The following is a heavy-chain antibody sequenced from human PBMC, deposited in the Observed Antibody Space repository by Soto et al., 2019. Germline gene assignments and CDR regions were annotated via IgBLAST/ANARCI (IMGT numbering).Heavy chain of an antibody. J-gene: IGHJ6*02. V-gene: IGHV4-31*03. CDR3: ARGLRGQQLVLMDV. D-gene: IGHD6-13*01. CDR2: IYYSGST. CDR1: GGSISSGGYY. Sequence: SETLSLTCTVSGGSISSGGYYWSWIRQHPGKGLEWIGYIYYSGSTYYNPSPKSRVTISVDTSKNEFSLKLSSVTAADTAVYYCARGLRGQQLVLMDVWGQGTTVTVSS.